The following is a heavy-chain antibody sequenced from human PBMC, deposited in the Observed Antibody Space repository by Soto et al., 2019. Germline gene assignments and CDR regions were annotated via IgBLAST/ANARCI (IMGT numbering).Heavy chain of an antibody. J-gene: IGHJ6*02. CDR3: ARDRLARGIPVAGRIDYYGMDV. V-gene: IGHV3-21*01. Sequence: GGSLRLSCAASGFIFSQYSMNWVRQAPGKGLEWVSSISSTGALMYYADSVKGRFTISRDDADNSLYLQMNSLRVEDTAVYYCARDRLARGIPVAGRIDYYGMDVWGQGTTVTVSS. D-gene: IGHD6-19*01. CDR1: GFIFSQYS. CDR2: ISSTGALM.